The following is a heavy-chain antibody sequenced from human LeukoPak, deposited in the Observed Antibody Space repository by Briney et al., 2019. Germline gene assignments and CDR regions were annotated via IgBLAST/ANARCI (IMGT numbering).Heavy chain of an antibody. Sequence: PSETLSPTSAVDGGSPSGYYCSWIRHPPGKGLEWIGEINHSGSTNYNPSLKSRVTISVDTSKNQFSLKLSSVTAADTAVYYCARDRPGERDYWGQGTLVTVSS. V-gene: IGHV4-34*01. D-gene: IGHD1-1*01. CDR3: ARDRPGERDY. CDR1: GGSPSGYY. CDR2: INHSGST. J-gene: IGHJ4*02.